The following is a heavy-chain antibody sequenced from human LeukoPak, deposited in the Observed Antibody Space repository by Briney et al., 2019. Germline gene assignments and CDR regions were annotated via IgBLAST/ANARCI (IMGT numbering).Heavy chain of an antibody. Sequence: GGSLRLSCAASGFTFSSYEMNWVRQAPGKGLEWVSYISSSGSTIYYADSVKGRFTISRDNAKNSLYLQMNSLRAEDTAVYYCARALGYGSGSYYPYYFDYWGQGTLVTVSS. D-gene: IGHD3-10*01. CDR2: ISSSGSTI. V-gene: IGHV3-48*03. J-gene: IGHJ4*02. CDR1: GFTFSSYE. CDR3: ARALGYGSGSYYPYYFDY.